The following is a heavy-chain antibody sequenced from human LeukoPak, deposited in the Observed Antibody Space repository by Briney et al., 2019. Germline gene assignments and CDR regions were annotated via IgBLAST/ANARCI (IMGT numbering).Heavy chain of an antibody. Sequence: ASVKVSCKASGYTFTGYYMHWVRQAPGQGPEWMGWINPNSGCTDYAQKFQGRVTMTRDTSISTAYMELSRLRSDDTAVYYCAREGNGEYYFDYWGQGTLVTVSS. J-gene: IGHJ4*02. D-gene: IGHD3-10*01. V-gene: IGHV1-2*02. CDR3: AREGNGEYYFDY. CDR2: INPNSGCT. CDR1: GYTFTGYY.